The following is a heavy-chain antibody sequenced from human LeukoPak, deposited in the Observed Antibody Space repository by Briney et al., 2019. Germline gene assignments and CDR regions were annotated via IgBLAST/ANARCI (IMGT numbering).Heavy chain of an antibody. CDR2: ISSSSGTI. CDR3: AKDRVAAGYY. V-gene: IGHV3-48*04. D-gene: IGHD6-13*01. J-gene: IGHJ4*02. Sequence: GGSLRLSCAASGFTLNNYSVNWVRQAPGKGLEWISYISSSSGTIYYADSVRGRFTISRDNAKNSLYLQMNSLRPEDTAVYYCAKDRVAAGYYWGQGTLVTVSS. CDR1: GFTLNNYS.